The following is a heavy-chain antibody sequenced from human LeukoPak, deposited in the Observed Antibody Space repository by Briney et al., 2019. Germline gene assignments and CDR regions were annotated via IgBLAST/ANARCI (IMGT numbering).Heavy chain of an antibody. D-gene: IGHD6-13*01. CDR3: ARAPRNSSTMLDY. CDR2: INPGGGST. J-gene: IGHJ4*02. CDR1: GYTFTSYW. Sequence: ASVKVSCEGSGYTFTSYWIQWVRQAPGQGLEWMGLINPGGGSTAYAHRFQGRVTMTRDTSTSTVYMDLSSLRSEDTAMYYCARAPRNSSTMLDYWGQGTLVTVSS. V-gene: IGHV1-46*01.